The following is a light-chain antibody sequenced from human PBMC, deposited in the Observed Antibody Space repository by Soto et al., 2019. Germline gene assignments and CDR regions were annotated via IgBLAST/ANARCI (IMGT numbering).Light chain of an antibody. CDR2: DAS. Sequence: EIVLTQSPVTLSLSPGERATLSCRASQSVTSYLAWYQQKPGQAPRLLIYDASNRATGIPARFSGSGSGTDFTLTISSLEPEDFAIYYCQQSNNWPLTFGGGTKVDIK. CDR3: QQSNNWPLT. CDR1: QSVTSY. J-gene: IGKJ4*01. V-gene: IGKV3-11*01.